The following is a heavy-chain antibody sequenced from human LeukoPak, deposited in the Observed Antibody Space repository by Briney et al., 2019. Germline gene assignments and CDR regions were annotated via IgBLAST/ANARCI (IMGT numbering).Heavy chain of an antibody. J-gene: IGHJ4*02. Sequence: ASVKVSFKTSGYSFTAFYIHWVRQAPGQGLEWMGWIHPRRGDTNYAQKFQGRVTMTRDTSISTAYLDLSSLRSDDTAVYYCARGRTGSGWYFDYWGQGTLVTVSS. CDR1: GYSFTAFY. V-gene: IGHV1-2*02. D-gene: IGHD6-19*01. CDR3: ARGRTGSGWYFDY. CDR2: IHPRRGDT.